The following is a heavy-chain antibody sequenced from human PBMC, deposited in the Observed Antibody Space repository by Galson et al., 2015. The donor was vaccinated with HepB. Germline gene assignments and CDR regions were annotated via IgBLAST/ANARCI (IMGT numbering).Heavy chain of an antibody. CDR3: ARDSGGNAPSLTFDY. D-gene: IGHD4-23*01. CDR2: INPSGGST. Sequence: SVKVSCKASGYTFTSYYMHWVRQAPGQGLEWMGIINPSGGSTSYAQKFQGRVTMTRDTSTSTVYMELSSLRSEDTAVYYCARDSGGNAPSLTFDYWGQGTLVTVSS. CDR1: GYTFTSYY. J-gene: IGHJ4*02. V-gene: IGHV1-46*03.